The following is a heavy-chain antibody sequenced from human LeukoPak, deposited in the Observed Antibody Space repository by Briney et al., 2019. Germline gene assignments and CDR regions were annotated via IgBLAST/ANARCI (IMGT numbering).Heavy chain of an antibody. CDR1: GGSISSSSYY. CDR3: ARAAVKTIFGVVSRAFDI. CDR2: IYYSGST. V-gene: IGHV4-39*01. D-gene: IGHD3-3*01. J-gene: IGHJ3*02. Sequence: PSETLSLTCTVSGGSISSSSYYWGWIRQPPGKGLEWIGSIYYSGSTYYNPSLKSRVTISVDTSKNQFSLKLSSVTAADTAVYYCARAAVKTIFGVVSRAFDIWGQGTMVTVSS.